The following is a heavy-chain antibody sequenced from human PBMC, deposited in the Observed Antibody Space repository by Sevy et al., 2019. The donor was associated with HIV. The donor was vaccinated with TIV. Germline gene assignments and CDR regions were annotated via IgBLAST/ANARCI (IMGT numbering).Heavy chain of an antibody. CDR1: GFTFSSYA. CDR3: AKLGYSSDY. CDR2: ITGSGGGT. V-gene: IGHV3-23*01. J-gene: IGHJ4*02. Sequence: GESLKISCAASGFTFSSYAMNWVRQAPGKGLEWVSAITGSGGGTYYADSMKGRFTNSRDNSKNTLYLQMNSLRAEDTAVYYCAKLGYSSDYWGQGTLVTVSS. D-gene: IGHD6-13*01.